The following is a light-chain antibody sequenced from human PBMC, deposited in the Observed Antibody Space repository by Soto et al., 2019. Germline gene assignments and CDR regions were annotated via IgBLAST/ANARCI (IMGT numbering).Light chain of an antibody. CDR3: AAWDDSLNGYV. CDR1: SSNIGSNT. Sequence: QSVLTQPPSASGTPGQRVTVSCSGSSSNIGSNTVNWYQQLPGTAPKLLIYSNNQRPSGVPDRFSGSKSGTSASLAISGLQPEDEADYYCAAWDDSLNGYVFGTSTKVTVL. CDR2: SNN. V-gene: IGLV1-44*01. J-gene: IGLJ1*01.